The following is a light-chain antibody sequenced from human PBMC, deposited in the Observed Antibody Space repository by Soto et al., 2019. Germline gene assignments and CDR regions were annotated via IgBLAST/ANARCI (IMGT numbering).Light chain of an antibody. Sequence: DIQMTQSPSSLSASVGDRVTITCRASQTISIYLNWYQQKPGKAPTILIYAASSLQSGVPSRFSGSGSGTDFTLTISSLQPEDFATYYCQQSYSTLFTFGPGTKVDIK. CDR2: AAS. J-gene: IGKJ3*01. CDR1: QTISIY. V-gene: IGKV1-39*01. CDR3: QQSYSTLFT.